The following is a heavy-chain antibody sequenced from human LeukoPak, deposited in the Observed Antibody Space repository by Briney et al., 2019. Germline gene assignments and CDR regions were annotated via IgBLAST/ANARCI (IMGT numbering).Heavy chain of an antibody. CDR1: GFTFSSYS. CDR2: ISSSSSYI. D-gene: IGHD3-10*01. V-gene: IGHV3-21*01. CDR3: AKDPYYYGSGSSTRFDY. Sequence: GGSLRLSCAASGFTFSSYSMNWVRQAPGKGLEWVSSISSSSSYIYYADSVKGRFTISRDNSKNTLYLQMNSLRAEDTAVYYCAKDPYYYGSGSSTRFDYWGQGTLVTVSS. J-gene: IGHJ4*02.